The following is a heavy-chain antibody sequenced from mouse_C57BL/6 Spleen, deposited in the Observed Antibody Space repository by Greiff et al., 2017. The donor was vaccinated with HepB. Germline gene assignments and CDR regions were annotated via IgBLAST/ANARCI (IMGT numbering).Heavy chain of an antibody. V-gene: IGHV1-53*01. CDR3: ARYLYYGSPWFAY. CDR2: INPSNGGT. CDR1: GYTFTSYW. Sequence: VQLQQPGTELVKPGASVKLSCKASGYTFTSYWMHWVKQRPGQGLEWIGNINPSNGGTNYNEKFKSKATLTVDKSSSTAYMQLSSLTSEDSAVYYCARYLYYGSPWFAYWGQGTLVTVSA. J-gene: IGHJ3*01. D-gene: IGHD1-1*01.